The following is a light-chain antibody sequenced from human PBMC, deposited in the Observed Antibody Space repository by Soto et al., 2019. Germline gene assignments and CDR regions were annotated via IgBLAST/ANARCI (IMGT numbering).Light chain of an antibody. CDR3: SSYTSRVTYV. J-gene: IGLJ1*01. Sequence: QSALTQPASVSGSPGQSITISCTGTSSDVGGYNYVSWYQQHPGKAPKLMIYEVINRPSGVSDRFSGSKSGNTASLIISGLQAEDEADYYCSSYTSRVTYVFGTGTNVTVL. V-gene: IGLV2-14*01. CDR1: SSDVGGYNY. CDR2: EVI.